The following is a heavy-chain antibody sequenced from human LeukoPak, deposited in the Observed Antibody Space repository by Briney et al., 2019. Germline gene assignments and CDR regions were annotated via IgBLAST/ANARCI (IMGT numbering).Heavy chain of an antibody. CDR2: INPNSGGT. V-gene: IGHV1-2*02. J-gene: IGHJ3*02. CDR3: ARDGSHYSGSNAFDI. Sequence: GASAKVSCKASGYTFTGYYMHWVRQAPGQGLEWMGWINPNSGGTNYAQKFQGRVTMTRDTSISTAYMELSRLRSDDTAVYYCARDGSHYSGSNAFDIWGQGTMVTVSS. D-gene: IGHD1-26*01. CDR1: GYTFTGYY.